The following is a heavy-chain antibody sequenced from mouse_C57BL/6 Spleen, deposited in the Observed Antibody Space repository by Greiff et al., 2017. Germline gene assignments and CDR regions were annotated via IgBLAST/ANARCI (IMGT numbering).Heavy chain of an antibody. V-gene: IGHV1-50*01. CDR1: GYTFTSYW. CDR3: ARGGGPPMDY. Sequence: QVQLQQPGAELVKPGASVKLSCKASGYTFTSYWMQWVKQRPGQGLEWIGEIDPSDRYTNYNQKFKGKATLTVDTSSSTASMQLSSLTSEDSAVYYCARGGGPPMDYWGQGTSVTVSS. CDR2: IDPSDRYT. J-gene: IGHJ4*01.